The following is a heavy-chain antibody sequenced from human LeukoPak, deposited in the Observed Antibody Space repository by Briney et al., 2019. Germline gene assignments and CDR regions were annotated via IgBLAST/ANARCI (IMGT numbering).Heavy chain of an antibody. J-gene: IGHJ4*02. D-gene: IGHD3-22*01. CDR1: GFTVSSKY. CDR3: ARDYYDGSAYYSYYEY. V-gene: IGHV3-53*01. Sequence: GGSLRLSCAASGFTVSSKYMSWVRQAPGKRLEWVSTLYSNGNTYYADSVKGRFTISRDNSKNTLSLQMNSLRAEDTAVYYCARDYYDGSAYYSYYEYWGQGTLVTVSS. CDR2: LYSNGNT.